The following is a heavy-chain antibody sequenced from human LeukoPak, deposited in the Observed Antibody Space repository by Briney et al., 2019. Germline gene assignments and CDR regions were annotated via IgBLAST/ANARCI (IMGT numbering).Heavy chain of an antibody. CDR1: GGSISGNY. Sequence: PSETLSLTCTASGGSISGNYWSWIRQPPGKPLEWIGYIFSSGSTNYNPSLKSRVTISLDTSKNQFSLKLSSVTAADTAVYYCARGPPWYSSGWYYFDYWGQGTLVTVSS. V-gene: IGHV4-59*12. D-gene: IGHD6-19*01. CDR3: ARGPPWYSSGWYYFDY. CDR2: IFSSGST. J-gene: IGHJ4*02.